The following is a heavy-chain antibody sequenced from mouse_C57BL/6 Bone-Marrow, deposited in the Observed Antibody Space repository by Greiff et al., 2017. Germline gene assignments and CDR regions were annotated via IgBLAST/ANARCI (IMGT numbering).Heavy chain of an antibody. J-gene: IGHJ1*03. D-gene: IGHD3-3*01. Sequence: QVQLQQPGAELVKPGASVKLSCKASGYTFTSYWMHWVKQRPGRGLEWIGRIDPTSGGTKYNEKFKGKATLTVDKPSSTAYMQLSSLTSEDAAVCYCARGGTEGSFDVWGTGTTVTVSS. CDR1: GYTFTSYW. CDR2: IDPTSGGT. CDR3: ARGGTEGSFDV. V-gene: IGHV1-72*01.